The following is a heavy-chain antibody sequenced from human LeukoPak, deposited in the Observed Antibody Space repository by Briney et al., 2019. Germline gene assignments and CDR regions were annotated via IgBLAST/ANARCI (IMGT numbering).Heavy chain of an antibody. V-gene: IGHV1-8*01. CDR3: AGRITIFGEHTDLGVGFDP. D-gene: IGHD3-3*01. CDR1: GYTFTSYD. CDR2: MNPNSGNT. Sequence: ASVKASCKASGYTFTSYDINWVRQATGQGLEWMGWMNPNSGNTGYAQKFQGRVTMTRNTSISTAYMELSSLRPEDTAVYYCAGRITIFGEHTDLGVGFDPWGQGTLVTVSS. J-gene: IGHJ5*02.